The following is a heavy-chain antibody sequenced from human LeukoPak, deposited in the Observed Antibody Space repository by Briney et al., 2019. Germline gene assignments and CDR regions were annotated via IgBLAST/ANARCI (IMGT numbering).Heavy chain of an antibody. D-gene: IGHD2-15*01. J-gene: IGHJ5*02. Sequence: SQTLSLTCAVSGASISSGGYSWSWIRQPPGKGLEWIGYIYHSGSTYYNPSLESRVTMSVDRSKNQFSLKLSSVTAADTAVYYCARAGSCSGGSCYFWFDPWGQGTLVTVSS. CDR3: ARAGSCSGGSCYFWFDP. CDR1: GASISSGGYS. CDR2: IYHSGST. V-gene: IGHV4-30-2*01.